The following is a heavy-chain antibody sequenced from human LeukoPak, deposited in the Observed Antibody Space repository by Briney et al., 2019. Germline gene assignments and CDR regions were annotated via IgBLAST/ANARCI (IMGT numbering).Heavy chain of an antibody. Sequence: GGSMRLSCGASGFTFSSYGMHWVRQAPGKGLEWVAVIWYDGSNKYYAGSVKGRFTISRDNSKNTLYLQMNSLRAEDTAVYYCARARAYGDLDYWGQGTLVTVSS. D-gene: IGHD4-17*01. CDR1: GFTFSSYG. J-gene: IGHJ4*02. CDR2: IWYDGSNK. CDR3: ARARAYGDLDY. V-gene: IGHV3-33*01.